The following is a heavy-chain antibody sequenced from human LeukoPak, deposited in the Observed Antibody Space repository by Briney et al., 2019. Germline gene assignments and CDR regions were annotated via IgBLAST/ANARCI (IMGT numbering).Heavy chain of an antibody. CDR1: GDSISGYF. CDR2: VHYSGAT. Sequence: PSETLSLTCTVSGDSISGYFWSWIRQTPGKGLEWIGYVHYSGATNYNPSLKSRVTMSVDTSKNQFSLKLSSVTAADTAVYYCARDNGIVVVPAAIPGWYFDLWGRGTLVTVSS. D-gene: IGHD2-2*02. J-gene: IGHJ2*01. V-gene: IGHV4-59*12. CDR3: ARDNGIVVVPAAIPGWYFDL.